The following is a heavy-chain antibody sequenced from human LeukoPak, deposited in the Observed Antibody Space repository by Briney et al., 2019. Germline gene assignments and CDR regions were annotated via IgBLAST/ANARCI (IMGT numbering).Heavy chain of an antibody. V-gene: IGHV1-2*02. CDR1: GYTFTGYY. J-gene: IGHJ4*02. D-gene: IGHD5-12*01. CDR3: ARDFRRIVATTNYYFDY. Sequence: ASVKVSCKASGYTFTGYYMHWVRQAPGQGLEWMGWINPNSGGTNYAQKFQGRVTMTRDTSISTAYMELSRLRSDDTAVYYCARDFRRIVATTNYYFDYCGQGALVTVSS. CDR2: INPNSGGT.